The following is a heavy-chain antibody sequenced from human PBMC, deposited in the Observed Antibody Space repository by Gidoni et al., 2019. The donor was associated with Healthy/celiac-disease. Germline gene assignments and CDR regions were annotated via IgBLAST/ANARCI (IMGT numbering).Heavy chain of an antibody. CDR2: ISSSSSYI. CDR3: ARDGSAAYAFDY. D-gene: IGHD6-13*01. Sequence: EVQLVESGGGLVKPGGSLRLSCAASGFTFSSYSMNWVRQAPGKGLEWVSSISSSSSYIYYADSVKGRFTISRDNAKNSLYLQMNSLRSQDTAVYYFARDGSAAYAFDYLGQETLVTVSS. J-gene: IGHJ4*02. CDR1: GFTFSSYS. V-gene: IGHV3-21*01.